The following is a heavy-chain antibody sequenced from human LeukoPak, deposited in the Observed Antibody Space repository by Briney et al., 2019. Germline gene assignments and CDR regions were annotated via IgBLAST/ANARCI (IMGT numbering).Heavy chain of an antibody. Sequence: SETLSLTCAVYGGSFSGYYWSWIRKPPGKGLEWIGEINHSGSTNYNPSLKSRVTISVDTSKNQFSLKLSSVTAADTAVYYCAREAPSPDYGDYLNWFDPWGQGTLVTVSS. J-gene: IGHJ5*02. CDR3: AREAPSPDYGDYLNWFDP. D-gene: IGHD4-17*01. V-gene: IGHV4-34*01. CDR1: GGSFSGYY. CDR2: INHSGST.